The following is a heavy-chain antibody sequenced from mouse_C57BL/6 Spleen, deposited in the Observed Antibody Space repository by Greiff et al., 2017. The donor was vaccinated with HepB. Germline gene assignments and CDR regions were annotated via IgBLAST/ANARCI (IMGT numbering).Heavy chain of an antibody. J-gene: IGHJ2*01. D-gene: IGHD1-1*01. Sequence: VQLQQSGAELVMPGASVKLSCKASGYTFTSYWMHWVKQRPGQGLEWIGEIDPSDSYTNYNQKFKGKSTLTVDKSSSTAYMQLSSLTSEDSAVYYCARKGDYGRGNYFDYWGHGTTLTVSS. CDR2: IDPSDSYT. CDR3: ARKGDYGRGNYFDY. V-gene: IGHV1-69*01. CDR1: GYTFTSYW.